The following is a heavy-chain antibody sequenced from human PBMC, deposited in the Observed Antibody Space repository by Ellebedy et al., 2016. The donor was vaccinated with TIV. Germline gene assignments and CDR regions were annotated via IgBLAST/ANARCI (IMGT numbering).Heavy chain of an antibody. J-gene: IGHJ3*02. CDR1: GGSISSSSYY. D-gene: IGHD3-10*02. V-gene: IGHV4-39*07. CDR2: IYYSGST. Sequence: SETLSLTXTVSGGSISSSSYYWGWIRQPPGKGLEWIGSIYYSGSTYYNPSLKSRVTISVDTSKNQFSLKLSSVTAADTAVYYCARPVRGVLDAFDIWGQGTMVTVSS. CDR3: ARPVRGVLDAFDI.